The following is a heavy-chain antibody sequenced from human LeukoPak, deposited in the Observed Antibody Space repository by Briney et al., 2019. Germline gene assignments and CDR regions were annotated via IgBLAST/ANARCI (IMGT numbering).Heavy chain of an antibody. Sequence: PGGSLRLSCAASGFTFTIYWMSWVRQAPGKGLEWVANIKQDGSEKYYVDSVKGRFTISRDNSKNTLYLQMNSLRAEDTAVYYCARGLSVAGIDYWGQGTLVTVSS. V-gene: IGHV3-7*01. CDR2: IKQDGSEK. CDR3: ARGLSVAGIDY. D-gene: IGHD6-19*01. J-gene: IGHJ4*02. CDR1: GFTFTIYW.